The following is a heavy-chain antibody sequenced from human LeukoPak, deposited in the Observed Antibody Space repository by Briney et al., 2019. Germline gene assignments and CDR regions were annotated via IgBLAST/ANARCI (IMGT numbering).Heavy chain of an antibody. J-gene: IGHJ4*02. CDR3: ARDRSSGWYGDYFDY. V-gene: IGHV4-59*01. D-gene: IGHD6-19*01. Sequence: SETLSLTCTVSGGSISSYYWSWIRQPPGKGLEWIGYIYYSGSTNYNPSLKSRVTISVDTSKNQFSLKLSSVTAADTAVYYCARDRSSGWYGDYFDYGGQGTLVPSPQ. CDR1: GGSISSYY. CDR2: IYYSGST.